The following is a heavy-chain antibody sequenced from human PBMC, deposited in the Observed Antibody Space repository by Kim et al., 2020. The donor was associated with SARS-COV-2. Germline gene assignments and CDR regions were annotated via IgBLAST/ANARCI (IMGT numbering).Heavy chain of an antibody. CDR3: ARVRAFDI. V-gene: IGHV1-8*01. CDR2: SGNT. Sequence: SGNTGYAQKFQGSVTMTRNTSISTAYMELSSLRSEDTAVYYCARVRAFDIWGQGTMVTVSS. J-gene: IGHJ3*02.